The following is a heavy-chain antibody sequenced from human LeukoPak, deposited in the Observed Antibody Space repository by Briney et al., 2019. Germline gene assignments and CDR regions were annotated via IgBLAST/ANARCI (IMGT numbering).Heavy chain of an antibody. CDR1: GFTFSSYS. D-gene: IGHD3-10*01. CDR3: ARDHRGVNDY. CDR2: ISSSNSTI. J-gene: IGHJ4*02. Sequence: GGSLRLSCAASGFTFSSYSMNWVRQAPGKGLEWVSSISSSNSTIYYADSVKGRFTISRDNAKNSLYLQMNSLRAEDTAVYYCARDHRGVNDYWGQGTLVTVSS. V-gene: IGHV3-48*04.